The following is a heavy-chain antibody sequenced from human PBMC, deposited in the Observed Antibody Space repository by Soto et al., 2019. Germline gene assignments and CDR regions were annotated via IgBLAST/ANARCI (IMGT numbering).Heavy chain of an antibody. Sequence: QVQLVQSGAEVKKPGASVKVSCKASGYTFTNYAISWVRQAPGQGLEWMGWISAYNGNTNYAQKLRGRVTMTTDTSTSKAYMELRSLGSDDTAVYYCARDSTPVDCGGQGTLVTVSS. CDR1: GYTFTNYA. CDR3: ARDSTPVDC. V-gene: IGHV1-18*01. CDR2: ISAYNGNT. J-gene: IGHJ4*02.